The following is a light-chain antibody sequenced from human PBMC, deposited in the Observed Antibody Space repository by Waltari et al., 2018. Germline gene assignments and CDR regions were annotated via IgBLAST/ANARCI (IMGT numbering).Light chain of an antibody. Sequence: ITCRASQSISDSLNWYQQKPGKPPKLIYAASSLQSGVPSRFSGSGSGTDFTLTISSLQPEDFATYYCQQSYGVPKTFGQGTRVEIK. CDR2: AAS. CDR1: QSISDS. CDR3: QQSYGVPKT. V-gene: IGKV1-39*01. J-gene: IGKJ1*01.